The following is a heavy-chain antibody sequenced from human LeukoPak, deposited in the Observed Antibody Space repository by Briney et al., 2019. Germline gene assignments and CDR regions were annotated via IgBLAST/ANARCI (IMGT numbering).Heavy chain of an antibody. Sequence: SSETLSLICSVYGGSFSDYFWSWIRLAPGKGLEWIGYIYYSGSTNYNPSLKSRLSISVDTSKNQFSLKLRSVSDADTAAYYCARAPFQGYMDVWGKGTTVTVSS. D-gene: IGHD2/OR15-2a*01. CDR3: ARAPFQGYMDV. J-gene: IGHJ6*04. CDR1: GGSFSDYF. CDR2: IYYSGST. V-gene: IGHV4-59*01.